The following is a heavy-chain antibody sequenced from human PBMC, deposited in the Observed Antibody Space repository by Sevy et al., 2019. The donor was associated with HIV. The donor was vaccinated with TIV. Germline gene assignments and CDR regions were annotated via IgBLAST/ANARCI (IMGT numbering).Heavy chain of an antibody. J-gene: IGHJ4*02. CDR2: IYYSGST. D-gene: IGHD3-22*01. CDR1: GGSISSSSYY. V-gene: IGHV4-39*01. Sequence: SETLSLTCTVSGGSISSSSYYWGWIRQPPGKGLEWIGSIYYSGSTYYNLSLKSRVTISVDTSKNQFSLKLSSVTAADTAVYYCARPTYYYDSSGYYYGETWGQGTLVTVSS. CDR3: ARPTYYYDSSGYYYGET.